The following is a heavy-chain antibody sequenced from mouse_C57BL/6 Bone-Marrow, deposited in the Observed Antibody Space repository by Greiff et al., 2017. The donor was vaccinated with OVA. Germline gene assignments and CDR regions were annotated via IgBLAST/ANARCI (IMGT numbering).Heavy chain of an antibody. D-gene: IGHD1-1*01. CDR1: GYTFTDYY. J-gene: IGHJ2*01. CDR2: IYPGSGNT. Sequence: QVQLQQSGAELVRPGASVKLSCKASGYTFTDYYINWVKQRPGQGLEWIARIYPGSGNTYYNEKFKGKATLTAEKSSSTAYMQLSSLTSEDSAVYFCARSPFITTEGRGFDYWGQGTTLTVSS. V-gene: IGHV1-76*01. CDR3: ARSPFITTEGRGFDY.